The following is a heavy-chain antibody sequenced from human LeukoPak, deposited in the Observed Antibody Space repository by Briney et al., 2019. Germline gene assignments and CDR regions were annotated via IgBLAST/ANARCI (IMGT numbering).Heavy chain of an antibody. J-gene: IGHJ4*02. Sequence: SETLTLTCAIYGGSFGIYYWSWIRQPPGKGLEWIGEINHRGSTNYNPSLKSRVTISVVTSKNQFSPKLSPMTTLETEVTYVSGPGAGDLDYWGRGTLVTVSS. CDR2: INHRGST. V-gene: IGHV4-34*01. CDR1: GGSFGIYY. D-gene: IGHD3-10*01. CDR3: SGPGAGDLDY.